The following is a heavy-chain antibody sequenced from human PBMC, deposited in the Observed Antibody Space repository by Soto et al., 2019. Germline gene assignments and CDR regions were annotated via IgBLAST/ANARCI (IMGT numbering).Heavy chain of an antibody. V-gene: IGHV3-33*01. CDR2: IWYDGSNK. CDR3: AREFLDYGDYYYGMDV. CDR1: GFTFSSYG. J-gene: IGHJ6*02. D-gene: IGHD4-17*01. Sequence: QVQLVESGGGVVQPGRSLRLSCAASGFTFSSYGMHWVRQAPGKGLEWVAVIWYDGSNKYYADSVKGRFTISRDNSKYMLYLQLNGLRAEDTAVYYCAREFLDYGDYYYGMDVWGQGTTVTVSS.